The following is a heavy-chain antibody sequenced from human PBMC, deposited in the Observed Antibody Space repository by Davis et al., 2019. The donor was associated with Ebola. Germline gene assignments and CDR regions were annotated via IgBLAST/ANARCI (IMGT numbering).Heavy chain of an antibody. V-gene: IGHV3-53*01. CDR3: ASGSGGLRRSDY. Sequence: GESLKISCAASGFTVSSNYMSWVRQAPGKGLEWVSVIYSGGSTYYADSVKGRFTISRDNSKNTVSLQMNSLRAEDTAVYYCASGSGGLRRSDYWGQGTLVTVSS. CDR2: IYSGGST. D-gene: IGHD3-10*01. J-gene: IGHJ4*02. CDR1: GFTVSSNY.